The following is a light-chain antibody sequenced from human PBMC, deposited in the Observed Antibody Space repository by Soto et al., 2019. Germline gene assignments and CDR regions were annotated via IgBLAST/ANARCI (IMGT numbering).Light chain of an antibody. CDR1: QSVNDN. CDR2: DAS. J-gene: IGKJ4*01. V-gene: IGKV3-15*01. CDR3: QHYNRGPLT. Sequence: EIVMTQSPGTLSVSPGERVTLSCRASQSVNDNLAWYQQKPGQAPRLLIYDASTRAAGIPASFSGSGSGTDFTLNISRLQSEDVGVYYCQHYNRGPLTFGGGTKVGI.